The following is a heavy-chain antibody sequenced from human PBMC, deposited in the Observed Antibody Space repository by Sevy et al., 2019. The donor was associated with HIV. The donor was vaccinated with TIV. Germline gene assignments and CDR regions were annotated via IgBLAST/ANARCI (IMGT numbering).Heavy chain of an antibody. J-gene: IGHJ4*02. CDR1: GGSISTGGDC. CDR2: IYHSGVT. CDR3: ARDRGTIFGVDL. D-gene: IGHD3-3*01. Sequence: SETLSLTCTVSGGSISTGGDCWSWIRQPPGKGLEWIGYIYHSGVTNYNPSLKTRVNLSIDRSKKQFSLNLTSVTAADTAGYFCARDRGTIFGVDLWGQGTLVTVSS. V-gene: IGHV4-30-2*01.